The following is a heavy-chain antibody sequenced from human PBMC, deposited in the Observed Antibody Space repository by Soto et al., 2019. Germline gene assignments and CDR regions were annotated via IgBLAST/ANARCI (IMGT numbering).Heavy chain of an antibody. D-gene: IGHD3-3*01. J-gene: IGHJ6*02. Sequence: QVQLVESGGGVVQPGRSLRLSCAASGFTFSSYGMHWVRQAPGKGLEWVAVISYDGSNKYYADSVKGRFTISRDNSKNTLYLQMNSLRAEDTAVYYCAKDRLYRGLEYGMDVWGQGTTVTVSS. CDR1: GFTFSSYG. CDR2: ISYDGSNK. CDR3: AKDRLYRGLEYGMDV. V-gene: IGHV3-30*18.